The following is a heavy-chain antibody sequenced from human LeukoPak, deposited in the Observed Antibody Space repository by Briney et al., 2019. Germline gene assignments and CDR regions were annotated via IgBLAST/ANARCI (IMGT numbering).Heavy chain of an antibody. CDR1: GFTSTNFA. CDR3: AADLSNPRMGASYLDT. CDR2: IIVGSGAT. D-gene: IGHD3-16*01. V-gene: IGHV1-58*01. J-gene: IGHJ5*02. Sequence: ASVKVSCKASGFTSTNFAVQWVRQARGQRLEWIGWIIVGSGATKCAQDFQERVTITRDLSTSTLYMELRSLTSEDTAVYYCAADLSNPRMGASYLDTWGQGTLVTVSS.